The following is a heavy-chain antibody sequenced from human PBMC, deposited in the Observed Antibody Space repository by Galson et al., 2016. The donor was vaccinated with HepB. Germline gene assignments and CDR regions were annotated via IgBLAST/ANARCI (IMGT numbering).Heavy chain of an antibody. CDR2: ISRDGDM. V-gene: IGHV3-69-1*01. Sequence: PRLSCAASGFSFSDFNMNWVRQVPGKGLEWVSSISRDGDMSYSDSLKGRFIVSRDDADNSLYLHISRLRAEDTAVYYCARQGWVLYTTFGHYNYYMDVWGNGTTVTVSS. CDR3: ARQGWVLYTTFGHYNYYMDV. J-gene: IGHJ6*03. D-gene: IGHD3-3*01. CDR1: GFSFSDFN.